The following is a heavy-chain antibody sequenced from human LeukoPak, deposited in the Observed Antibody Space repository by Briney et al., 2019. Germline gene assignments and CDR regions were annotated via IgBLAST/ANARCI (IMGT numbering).Heavy chain of an antibody. CDR1: GGSISNKY. J-gene: IGHJ5*02. CDR2: IYYSGST. Sequence: PPETLSLTCTVSGGSISNKYWSWIRQPPGKGLEWIGYIYYSGSTNYNPSLKSRVTILVDTSKNQFSLKLSSVTAADTAVYYCARDTGYGSGSYYFNWFDPWGQGTLVTVSS. CDR3: ARDTGYGSGSYYFNWFDP. V-gene: IGHV4-59*01. D-gene: IGHD3-10*01.